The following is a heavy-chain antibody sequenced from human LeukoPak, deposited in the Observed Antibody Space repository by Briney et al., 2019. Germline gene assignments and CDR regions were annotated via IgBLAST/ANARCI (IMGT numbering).Heavy chain of an antibody. Sequence: GGSLRLSCAASGFTFSSYSMNWVRQAPGKGLEWVSSISSSSSYIYYADSVKGRFAISRDNAKNSLYLQMNSLRAEDTAVYYCARAPANYGDYYYYMDVWGKGTTVTVSS. D-gene: IGHD4-17*01. CDR3: ARAPANYGDYYYYMDV. V-gene: IGHV3-21*01. J-gene: IGHJ6*03. CDR2: ISSSSSYI. CDR1: GFTFSSYS.